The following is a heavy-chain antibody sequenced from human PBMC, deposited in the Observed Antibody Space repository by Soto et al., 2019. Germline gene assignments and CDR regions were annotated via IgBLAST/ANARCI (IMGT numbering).Heavy chain of an antibody. V-gene: IGHV3-23*01. Sequence: EVQLLESGGGLVQPGGSVRLSCGTSGFSFVNYGMGWVRQAPGKGLAWVSGISSSGGRTYFADSVRGRFTISRDNSKNTMYMQMDSLSVEDTAVYYCAKVAKPRVVIEYFDYWGQGALVTVSS. CDR1: GFSFVNYG. CDR2: ISSSGGRT. D-gene: IGHD3-3*01. J-gene: IGHJ4*02. CDR3: AKVAKPRVVIEYFDY.